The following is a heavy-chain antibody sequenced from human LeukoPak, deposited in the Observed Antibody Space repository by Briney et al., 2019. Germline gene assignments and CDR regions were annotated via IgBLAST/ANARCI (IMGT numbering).Heavy chain of an antibody. Sequence: GGSLTLSCAASGFTFSSYGMHWVRPAPGKGLEWVGFIRYDGSNKYNAASVKGRFTISSDNSNHTLYMLMKCQTADQTAGYFLSNLFSSSWYLWGQGTLVTVSS. CDR3: SNLFSSSWYL. J-gene: IGHJ4*02. D-gene: IGHD6-13*01. CDR1: GFTFSSYG. CDR2: IRYDGSNK. V-gene: IGHV3-30*02.